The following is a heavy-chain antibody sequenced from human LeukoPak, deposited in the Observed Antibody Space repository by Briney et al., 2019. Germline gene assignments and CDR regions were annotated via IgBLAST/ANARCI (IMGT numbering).Heavy chain of an antibody. CDR1: GFSFSNAW. D-gene: IGHD6-19*01. J-gene: IGHJ4*02. CDR2: IRSKTDGGTT. V-gene: IGHV3-15*01. Sequence: GGSLRLSCAASGFSFSNAWMSWVRQAPGKGLEWVGRIRSKTDGGTTDYAAPVKGRFIISRDDSENRLYLQLNSLKTEDTAVYYCTHYSSRWIWGQGTLVTVSS. CDR3: THYSSRWI.